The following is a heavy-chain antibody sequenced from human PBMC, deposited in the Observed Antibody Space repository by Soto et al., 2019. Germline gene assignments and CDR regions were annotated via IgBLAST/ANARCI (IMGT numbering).Heavy chain of an antibody. CDR3: ARLGFWSGYYRAFDI. Sequence: GESLKISCKGSGYSFTSYWIGCVRQMPGKGLEWMGIIYPGDSDTRYSPSFQGQVTISADKSISTAYLQWSSLKASDTAMYYCARLGFWSGYYRAFDIWGQGTMVTVSS. CDR2: IYPGDSDT. V-gene: IGHV5-51*01. D-gene: IGHD3-3*01. CDR1: GYSFTSYW. J-gene: IGHJ3*02.